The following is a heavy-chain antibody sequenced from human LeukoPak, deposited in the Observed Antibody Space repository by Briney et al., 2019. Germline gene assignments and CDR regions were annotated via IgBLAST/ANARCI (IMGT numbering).Heavy chain of an antibody. CDR3: AKAEYAFDI. J-gene: IGHJ3*02. V-gene: IGHV3-9*01. CDR1: GLTFDDDA. Sequence: GRSLRLSCAPSGLTFDDDAMHWVRQAPGKGLEWGSGISWNSGSIGYADSVKGRFTISRDNAKNSLYLQMNSLRAEDTALYYCAKAEYAFDIWGQGTMVTVSS. CDR2: ISWNSGSI.